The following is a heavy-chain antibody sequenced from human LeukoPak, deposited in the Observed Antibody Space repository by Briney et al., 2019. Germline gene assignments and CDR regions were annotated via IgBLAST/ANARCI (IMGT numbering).Heavy chain of an antibody. Sequence: GGSLRLSCAASGFTFSNYWMHWVRQVPGKGLVWVSRINADGSSTTYADSVKGRFTISRDNAKNTLYLQMNSLRAEDTAIYYCARVAGYCSYTSCAMEWGQGTMVTVSS. V-gene: IGHV3-74*01. J-gene: IGHJ3*01. D-gene: IGHD2-2*03. CDR2: INADGSST. CDR3: ARVAGYCSYTSCAME. CDR1: GFTFSNYW.